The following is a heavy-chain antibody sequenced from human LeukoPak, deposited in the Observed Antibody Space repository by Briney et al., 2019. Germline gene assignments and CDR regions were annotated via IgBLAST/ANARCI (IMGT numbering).Heavy chain of an antibody. CDR2: IIPIFGTA. CDR3: AKDKYYDILTGHLDY. Sequence: SVKVSCKASGGTFSSYAVSWVRQAPGQGLEWMGGIIPIFGTANYAQKFQGRVTITTDESTSTAYMELSSLRSEDTAVYYCAKDKYYDILTGHLDYWGQGTLVTVSS. J-gene: IGHJ4*02. CDR1: GGTFSSYA. D-gene: IGHD3-9*01. V-gene: IGHV1-69*05.